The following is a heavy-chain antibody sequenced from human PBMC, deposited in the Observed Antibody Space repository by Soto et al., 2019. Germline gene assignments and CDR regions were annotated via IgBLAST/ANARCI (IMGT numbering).Heavy chain of an antibody. D-gene: IGHD4-4*01. CDR1: GVTFDDYA. V-gene: IGHV3-9*01. CDR3: AKASALYSGMDV. CDR2: INWNGGFV. Sequence: GGSLRLSCAASGVTFDDYAMQWVRQAPGKGLEWVSGINWNGGFVIYADSVKGRFTISRDNAKNFLFLQMNSLRADDTALYYCAKASALYSGMDVWGQGTTVTVSS. J-gene: IGHJ6*02.